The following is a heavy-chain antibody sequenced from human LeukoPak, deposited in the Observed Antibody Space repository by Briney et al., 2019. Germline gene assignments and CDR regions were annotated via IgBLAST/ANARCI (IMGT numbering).Heavy chain of an antibody. D-gene: IGHD5-24*01. CDR3: ARTRRGGYHDY. Sequence: PSETLSLTCTVSGGSISSGDYYWRWIRQPPGKGLEWIGYIYYSGSTYYNPSLKSRVTISVDTSKNQFSLKLSSVTAADTAVYYCARTRRGGYHDYWGQGTLVTVSS. J-gene: IGHJ4*02. CDR1: GGSISSGDYY. CDR2: IYYSGST. V-gene: IGHV4-30-4*08.